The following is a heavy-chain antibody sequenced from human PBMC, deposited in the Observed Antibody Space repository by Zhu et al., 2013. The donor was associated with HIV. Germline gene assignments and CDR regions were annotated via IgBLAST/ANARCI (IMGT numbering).Heavy chain of an antibody. J-gene: IGHJ4*02. D-gene: IGHD6-19*01. Sequence: VQLVESGGGVVQPGRSLRLSCAASGFTFSSYAMHWVRQAPGKGLEWVAVISYDGSNKYYADSVKGRFTISRDNSKNTLYLQMNSLRAEDTAVYYCARDRGGSRGSGWYAFDYWGQGTLVTVSS. CDR3: ARDRGGSRGSGWYAFDY. V-gene: IGHV3-30-3*01. CDR1: GFTFSSYA. CDR2: ISYDGSNK.